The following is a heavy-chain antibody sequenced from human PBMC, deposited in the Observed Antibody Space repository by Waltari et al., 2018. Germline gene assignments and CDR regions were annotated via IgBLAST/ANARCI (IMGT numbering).Heavy chain of an antibody. CDR2: ISAYNGNT. CDR1: GYSISSGY. J-gene: IGHJ4*02. D-gene: IGHD6-19*01. V-gene: IGHV1-18*04. CDR3: ARDLGWDSSGWYSVD. Sequence: QVQLQESGPGLVKPSETLSLTCAVSGYSISSGYYWGWIRQPPGKGLEWMGWISAYNGNTNYAQKLQGRVTMTTDTSTSTAYMELRSLRSDDTAVYYCARDLGWDSSGWYSVDWGQGTLVTVSS.